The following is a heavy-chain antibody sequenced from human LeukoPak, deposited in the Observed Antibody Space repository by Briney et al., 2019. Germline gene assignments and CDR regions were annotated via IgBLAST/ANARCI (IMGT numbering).Heavy chain of an antibody. CDR2: ISYDGSNK. Sequence: GVSLRLSCAASGFTFSSYGMHWVRQAPGKGLEWVAVISYDGSNKYYADSVKGRFTISRDNSKNTLYLQMNSLRAEDTAAYYCAKGRSVATNYDAFDIWGQGTMVTVSS. CDR1: GFTFSSYG. V-gene: IGHV3-30*18. D-gene: IGHD5-12*01. J-gene: IGHJ3*02. CDR3: AKGRSVATNYDAFDI.